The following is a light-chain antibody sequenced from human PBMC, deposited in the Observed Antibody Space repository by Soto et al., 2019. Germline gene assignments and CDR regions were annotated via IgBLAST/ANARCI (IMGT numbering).Light chain of an antibody. CDR3: YSYTTSSTYV. Sequence: QSALTQPASVSGSPGQSITISCTGTSSDVGAYNYVSWYQQHPAKIPKLMIYHVSNRPSGVSDRFSGSKSGNTASLTLSGLQAEDEADYYCYSYTTSSTYVFGTGTKLTVL. J-gene: IGLJ1*01. CDR2: HVS. CDR1: SSDVGAYNY. V-gene: IGLV2-14*01.